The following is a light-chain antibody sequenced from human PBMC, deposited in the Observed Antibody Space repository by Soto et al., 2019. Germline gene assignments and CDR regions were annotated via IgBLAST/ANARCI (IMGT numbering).Light chain of an antibody. CDR2: GNS. CDR3: QSYDTTLSASV. V-gene: IGLV1-40*01. Sequence: QLVLTQPPSVSGAPGQRVTISCTGSSSNIGGGYDVHWYQLLPGTAPKLLIYGNSNRPSGVPDRFSGSKSGTSGSLAITGLQAEDEADYYCQSYDTTLSASVFGGGTKLTVL. J-gene: IGLJ3*02. CDR1: SSNIGGGYD.